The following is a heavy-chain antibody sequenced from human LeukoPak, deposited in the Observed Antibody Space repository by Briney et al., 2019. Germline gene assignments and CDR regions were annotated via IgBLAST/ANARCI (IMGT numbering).Heavy chain of an antibody. Sequence: PSETLSLTCTVSGGSISSYYWSWIRQPPGKGLEWIGYIYYSGSTNYNPSLKSRVTISVDTSKNQFSLKLSSVTAADTAVYYCARDQGKGDFDLWGRGTLVTVSS. CDR2: IYYSGST. CDR3: ARDQGKGDFDL. J-gene: IGHJ2*01. V-gene: IGHV4-59*12. D-gene: IGHD3-16*01. CDR1: GGSISSYY.